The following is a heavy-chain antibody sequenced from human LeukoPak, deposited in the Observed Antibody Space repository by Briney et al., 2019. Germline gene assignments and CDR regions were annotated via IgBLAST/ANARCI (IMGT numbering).Heavy chain of an antibody. V-gene: IGHV4-39*07. D-gene: IGHD3-16*01. CDR1: GGSIISSSYY. J-gene: IGHJ3*02. CDR3: ARSLVAFDI. CDR2: IYYSGRT. Sequence: SETLSLTCAVSGGSIISSSYYWGWIRQPPGKGLEWIGSIYYSGRTYYNPSLKSRVTISVDKSKNQFSLKLSSVTAADTAVYYCARSLVAFDIWGQGTMVTVSS.